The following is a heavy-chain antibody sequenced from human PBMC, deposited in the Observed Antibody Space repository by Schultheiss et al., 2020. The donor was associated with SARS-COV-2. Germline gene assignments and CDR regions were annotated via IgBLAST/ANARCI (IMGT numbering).Heavy chain of an antibody. V-gene: IGHV4-30-4*01. CDR3: ARVFGVTGTDY. CDR2: IYHSGST. J-gene: IGHJ4*02. D-gene: IGHD1-20*01. Sequence: LRLSCTVSGGSISSGEYYWSWIRQPPGKGLEWIGYIYHSGSTYYNPSPKSRITISLDTSKNQFSLKLRSVTAADTAVYYCARVFGVTGTDYWGQGTLVTVSS. CDR1: GGSISSGEYY.